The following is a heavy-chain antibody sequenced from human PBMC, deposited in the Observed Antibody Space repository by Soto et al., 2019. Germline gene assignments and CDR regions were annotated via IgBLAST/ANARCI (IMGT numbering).Heavy chain of an antibody. D-gene: IGHD5-12*01. CDR2: IIPIVGTA. J-gene: IGHJ3*02. CDR3: ARDSDGDGYNAFDI. Sequence: QVQLVQSGAEVKKPGSSVKVSCKASGGTFSSYAISWVRQAPGQGLEWMVGIIPIVGTANYAQKFQGRVTITADESTSTAYMGLSSLRSEDTAVYYCARDSDGDGYNAFDIWGQGTMVTVSS. CDR1: GGTFSSYA. V-gene: IGHV1-69*01.